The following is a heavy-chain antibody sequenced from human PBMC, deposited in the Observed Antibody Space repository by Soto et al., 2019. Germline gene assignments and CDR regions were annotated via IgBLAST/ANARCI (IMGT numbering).Heavy chain of an antibody. CDR1: GFPFGIHS. V-gene: IGHV3-48*01. D-gene: IGHD1-26*01. CDR3: VRDVAWAFDF. J-gene: IGHJ4*02. Sequence: EIQLVESGGGLVEPGGSLRLSCAASGFPFGIHSINWIRQAPGKGLEWVSCSGSTAVPYYADSVKGRFTISRDNVDNLLYLQMDRLRAEDTAIYYCVRDVAWAFDFWGQGVMVTVSS. CDR2: SGSTAVP.